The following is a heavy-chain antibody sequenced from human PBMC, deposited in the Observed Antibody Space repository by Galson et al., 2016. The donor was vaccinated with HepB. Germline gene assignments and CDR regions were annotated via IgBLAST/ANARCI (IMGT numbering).Heavy chain of an antibody. CDR1: GSNFRNYG. J-gene: IGHJ6*04. CDR3: VQGSTAPAV. Sequence: SPRLTCAASGSNFRNYGMPWDRQAPGNGLEAAASIGRSGDSTDYADSWKGRLTISRDNPKNTLSLQMNSLTADGTAIYYCVQGSTAPAVWGKGTTVTVSS. CDR2: IGRSGDST. V-gene: IGHV3-23*01. D-gene: IGHD2-2*01.